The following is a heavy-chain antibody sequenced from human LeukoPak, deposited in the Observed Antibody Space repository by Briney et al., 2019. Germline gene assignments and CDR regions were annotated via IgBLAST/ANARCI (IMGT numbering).Heavy chain of an antibody. CDR2: IYYSGST. J-gene: IGHJ5*02. Sequence: SQTLSLTCTVSGGSISSGGYYWRWIRQHPGKGLEWIGYIYYSGSTYYNPSLKSRVTISVDTSKNQFSLKLSSVTAADTAVYYCARAHDGDYVGWFDPWGQGTLVTVSS. D-gene: IGHD4-17*01. CDR3: ARAHDGDYVGWFDP. CDR1: GGSISSGGYY. V-gene: IGHV4-31*03.